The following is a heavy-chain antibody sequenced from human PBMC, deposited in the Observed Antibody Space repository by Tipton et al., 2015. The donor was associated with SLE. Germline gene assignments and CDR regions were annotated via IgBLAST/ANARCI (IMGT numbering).Heavy chain of an antibody. V-gene: IGHV4-34*01. CDR1: GGSFSGYY. D-gene: IGHD3-10*01. Sequence: TLSLTCAVYGGSFSGYYWSWIRQPPGKGLEWIGEIDHSGSTNYNPSLKSRVTISVDTSKNQFSLKLSSVTAADTAVYYCARGLYGYYLDYWGQGTLVTVSS. CDR2: IDHSGST. CDR3: ARGLYGYYLDY. J-gene: IGHJ4*02.